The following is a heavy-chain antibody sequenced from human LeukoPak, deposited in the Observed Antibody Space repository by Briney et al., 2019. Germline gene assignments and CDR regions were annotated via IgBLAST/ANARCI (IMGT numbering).Heavy chain of an antibody. J-gene: IGHJ4*02. Sequence: GGSLRLSCAASGFTFSSYAMNWVRQAPGKGLEWVSNISGSGGSTYYFVKGRFTISRDNSKNTLYLQMNSLRAEDTAVYYCAKGYCSSTSCKESFFDYWGQGTLVTVSS. CDR2: ISGSGGST. CDR1: GFTFSSYA. V-gene: IGHV3-23*01. D-gene: IGHD2-2*01. CDR3: AKGYCSSTSCKESFFDY.